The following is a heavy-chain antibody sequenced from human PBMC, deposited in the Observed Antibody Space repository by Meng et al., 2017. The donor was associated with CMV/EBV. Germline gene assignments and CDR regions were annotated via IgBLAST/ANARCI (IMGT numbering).Heavy chain of an antibody. V-gene: IGHV3-64*02. Sequence: LTGAASGFTFSSYAMHWVRQAPGKGLEYVSAISSNGGSTYYADSVKGRFTISRDNSKNTLYLQMGSLRAEDMAVYYCARGSCSSISCPYGMDVWGQGTTVTVSS. CDR3: ARGSCSSISCPYGMDV. CDR1: GFTFSSYA. CDR2: ISSNGGST. J-gene: IGHJ6*02. D-gene: IGHD2-2*01.